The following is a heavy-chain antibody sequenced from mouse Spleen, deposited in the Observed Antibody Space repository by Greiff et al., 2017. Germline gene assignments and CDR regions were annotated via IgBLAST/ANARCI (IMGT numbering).Heavy chain of an antibody. CDR2: IRNKANGYTT. CDR1: GFTFPDYY. V-gene: IGHV7-3*02. J-gene: IGHJ1*01. Sequence: EVQLVESGGGLVQPGGSLRLSCATSGFTFPDYYMSWVRQPPGKALEWLGFIRNKANGYTTEYSASVKGRFTISRDNSQSILYLQMNTLRAEDSATYYCARSNWDGWYFDVWGAGTTVTVSS. CDR3: ARSNWDGWYFDV. D-gene: IGHD4-1*02.